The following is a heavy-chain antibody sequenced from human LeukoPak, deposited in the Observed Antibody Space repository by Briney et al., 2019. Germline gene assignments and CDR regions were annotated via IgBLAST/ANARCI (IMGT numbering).Heavy chain of an antibody. CDR1: GVSISSYY. CDR3: ARLGGNYPSYYFHS. D-gene: IGHD1-26*01. J-gene: IGHJ4*02. CDR2: MYYSGST. Sequence: PSETLSLTCTVSGVSISSYYWSWIRQPPGKGVEWIGYMYYSGSTDYNPSLKSRVTISVDTSKNQFSLKLSSLTAADTAVYYCARLGGNYPSYYFHSWGQGTLVTVSS. V-gene: IGHV4-59*01.